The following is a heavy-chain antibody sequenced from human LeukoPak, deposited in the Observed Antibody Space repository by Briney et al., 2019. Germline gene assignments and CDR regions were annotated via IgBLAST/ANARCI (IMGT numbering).Heavy chain of an antibody. J-gene: IGHJ4*02. CDR1: GFTFSSYA. D-gene: IGHD2-15*01. CDR3: ARQGSVVAANFDY. V-gene: IGHV3-30-3*01. Sequence: TGGSLRLSCAASGFTFSSYAMHWVRQAPGKGLEWVAVISYDGSNKYYADSVKGRFTISRDNSKNTLYLQMNSLGGVDTAVFYCARQGSVVAANFDYWGQGTLVTVSS. CDR2: ISYDGSNK.